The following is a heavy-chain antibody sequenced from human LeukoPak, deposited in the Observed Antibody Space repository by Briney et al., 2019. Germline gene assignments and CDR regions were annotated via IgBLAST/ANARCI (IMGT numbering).Heavy chain of an antibody. D-gene: IGHD1-1*01. V-gene: IGHV3-74*01. CDR3: ARMGHDILVPSGMDV. Sequence: GGCLRLSCAASGFTFSSYAMSWVRQAPGKGLVWVSRINNDGSYTSYADSVKGRFTISRDNAKNTLYVQMNSLRAEDTAVYYCARMGHDILVPSGMDVWGQGTTVTVSS. CDR1: GFTFSSYA. CDR2: INNDGSYT. J-gene: IGHJ6*02.